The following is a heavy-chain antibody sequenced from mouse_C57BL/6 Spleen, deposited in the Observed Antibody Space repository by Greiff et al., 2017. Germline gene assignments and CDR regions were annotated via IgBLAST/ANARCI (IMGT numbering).Heavy chain of an antibody. J-gene: IGHJ3*01. CDR2: INPGSGST. CDR1: GYTFTSYW. CDR3: TRSYSNYEAWFAY. V-gene: IGHV1-55*01. D-gene: IGHD2-5*01. Sequence: VQLQQPGAELVKPGASVKMSCKASGYTFTSYWITWVKPRPGQGLEWIGDINPGSGSTNYNEKFKSKATLTVDTSSSTAYMQLSSLTSEDSAVYCGTRSYSNYEAWFAYWGQGTLVTVSA.